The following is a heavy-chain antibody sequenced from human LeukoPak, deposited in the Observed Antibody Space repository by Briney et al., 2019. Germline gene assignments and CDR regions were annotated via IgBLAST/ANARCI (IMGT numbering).Heavy chain of an antibody. CDR3: AKGPVVTFDI. CDR1: GFTFSGYS. D-gene: IGHD2-15*01. V-gene: IGHV3-21*04. CDR2: ISSSSSYI. J-gene: IGHJ3*02. Sequence: GGSLRLSCAASGFTFSGYSINWVRQAPGKGLEWVSSISSSSSYIYYADSVKGRFTISRDNSKKTLYLHMNSLRAEDTAVYYCAKGPVVTFDIWGQGTMVTVSS.